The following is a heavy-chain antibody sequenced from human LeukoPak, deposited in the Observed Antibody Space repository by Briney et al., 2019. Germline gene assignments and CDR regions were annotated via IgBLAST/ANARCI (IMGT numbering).Heavy chain of an antibody. Sequence: GGSLRLSCAASGFTFSSYAMSWVRQAPGKGLEWVSALVSGGAPYYADSVKGRFTMSRDNSKNSLYLQMNSLRAEDTAVYYCARQLGSCTRGTCYFDSRGQGTLVTVSS. CDR1: GFTFSSYA. V-gene: IGHV3-23*01. CDR2: LVSGGAP. CDR3: ARQLGSCTRGTCYFDS. D-gene: IGHD2-8*01. J-gene: IGHJ4*02.